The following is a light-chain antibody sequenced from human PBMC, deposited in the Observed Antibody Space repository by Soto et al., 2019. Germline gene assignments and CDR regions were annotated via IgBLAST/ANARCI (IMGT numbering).Light chain of an antibody. J-gene: IGKJ4*01. CDR3: QHRKSWPLT. V-gene: IGKV3-11*01. Sequence: EIVLTQSPATLSLSPGERATLFCRASQSVNSFLAWYQQKPGQAPRLLIYDASNRANGIPARFSGSGSGTDFTLTISSLEPEDFAVYYCQHRKSWPLTFGGGTKVEIK. CDR2: DAS. CDR1: QSVNSF.